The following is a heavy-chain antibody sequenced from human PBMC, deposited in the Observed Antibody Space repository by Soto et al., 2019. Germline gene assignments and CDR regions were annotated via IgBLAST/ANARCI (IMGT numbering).Heavy chain of an antibody. J-gene: IGHJ5*02. CDR1: GDSVSSNSAA. V-gene: IGHV6-1*01. CDR3: ASIKHSGYDLGGNWFDP. CDR2: TYYRSKWYN. D-gene: IGHD5-12*01. Sequence: QVQLQQSGPGLVKPSQTLSLTCAISGDSVSSNSAAWHWIRQSPSRGLEWLGRTYYRSKWYNDYAVSVKSRITINPDTSKSQFSLQLNSVPPEDTAVYYCASIKHSGYDLGGNWFDPWGQGTLVTVSS.